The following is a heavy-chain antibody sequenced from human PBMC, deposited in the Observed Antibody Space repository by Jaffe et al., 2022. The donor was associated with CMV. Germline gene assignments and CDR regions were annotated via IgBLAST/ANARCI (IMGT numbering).Heavy chain of an antibody. CDR1: GYTFTGYY. Sequence: QVQLVQSGAEVKKPGASVKVSCKASGYTFTGYYMHWVRQAPGQGLEWMGWINPNSGGTNYAQKFQGWVTMTRDTSISTAYMELSRLRSDDTAVYYCAREYSYGYRTYAFDIWGQGTMVTVSS. J-gene: IGHJ3*02. V-gene: IGHV1-2*04. CDR3: AREYSYGYRTYAFDI. D-gene: IGHD5-18*01. CDR2: INPNSGGT.